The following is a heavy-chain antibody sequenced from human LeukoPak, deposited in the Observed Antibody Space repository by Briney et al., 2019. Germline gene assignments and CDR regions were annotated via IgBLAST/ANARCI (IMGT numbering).Heavy chain of an antibody. V-gene: IGHV1-2*02. CDR3: ARVTDPGIADTEYFQH. D-gene: IGHD6-13*01. CDR2: INPDSGGT. CDR1: GGTFSSYG. Sequence: ASVKVSCKASGGTFSSYGISWVRQAPGQGLEWMGWINPDSGGTKYAQSLQGRVTMTRDTSISTAYMELSRLGSDDTAVYYCARVTDPGIADTEYFQHWGQGTLVTVSS. J-gene: IGHJ1*01.